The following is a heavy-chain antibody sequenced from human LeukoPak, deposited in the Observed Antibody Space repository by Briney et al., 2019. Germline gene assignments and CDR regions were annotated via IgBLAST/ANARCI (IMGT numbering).Heavy chain of an antibody. Sequence: ASVKVSCKASGGTFSSYAISWVRQAPGQGLEWMGGITPIFGTANYAQKFQGRVTITADESTSTAYMELSSLRSEDTAVYYCASLMFSGSYNYYYYGMDVWGQGTTVTVSS. D-gene: IGHD3-10*01. CDR2: ITPIFGTA. CDR3: ASLMFSGSYNYYYYGMDV. CDR1: GGTFSSYA. V-gene: IGHV1-69*13. J-gene: IGHJ6*02.